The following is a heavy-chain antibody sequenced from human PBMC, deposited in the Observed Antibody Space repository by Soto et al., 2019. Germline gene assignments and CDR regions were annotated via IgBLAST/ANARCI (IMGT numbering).Heavy chain of an antibody. D-gene: IGHD2-8*01. CDR1: GNSFTSYW. V-gene: IGHV5-51*01. J-gene: IGHJ3*02. CDR3: ARSQIQSVFLAFDI. CDR2: IYPGDSDT. Sequence: XESLKVSWKCSGNSFTSYWIGLVLQMPGKGLEWMGIIYPGDSDTRYSPSFQGQVTISADKSISTAYLQWSSLKASDTAMYYCARSQIQSVFLAFDIWGQGTMVTVSS.